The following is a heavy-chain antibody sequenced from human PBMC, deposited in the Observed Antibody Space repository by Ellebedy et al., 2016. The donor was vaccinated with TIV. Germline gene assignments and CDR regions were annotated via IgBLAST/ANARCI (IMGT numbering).Heavy chain of an antibody. V-gene: IGHV3-48*02. J-gene: IGHJ4*02. CDR2: IRSSSSTT. CDR1: GFTFSSYS. D-gene: IGHD6-13*01. Sequence: GESLKISCAASGFTFSSYSMNWVRQAPGKGLEWVSYIRSSSSTTYYADSVKGRFTISRDNAKNSLFLQMNSLRDEDTAVYYCARLDSYAAVNWGQGVLVTVSS. CDR3: ARLDSYAAVN.